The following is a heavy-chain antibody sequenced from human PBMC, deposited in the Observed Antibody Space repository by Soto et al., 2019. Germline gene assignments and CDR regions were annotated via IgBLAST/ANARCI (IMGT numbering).Heavy chain of an antibody. CDR3: AKDRNRKQTLFDY. CDR1: GFTFTNAW. CDR2: IKSKIDGGTT. V-gene: IGHV3-15*07. Sequence: RGSLRLSCAASGFTFTNAWINWVRQAPGKGLEWVGRIKSKIDGGTTDFAAPVKGRFAISRDDSQNMVYLQMNSLRAEDTAVYYCAKDRNRKQTLFDYWGQGTLVTVSS. D-gene: IGHD6-13*01. J-gene: IGHJ4*02.